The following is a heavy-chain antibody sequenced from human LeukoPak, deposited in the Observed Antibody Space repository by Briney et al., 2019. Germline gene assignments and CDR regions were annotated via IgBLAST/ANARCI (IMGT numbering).Heavy chain of an antibody. CDR3: ARSRLLLWFEVWRPWGDNWFDP. J-gene: IGHJ5*02. V-gene: IGHV4-34*01. Sequence: PSETLSLTCAVYGGSFSGYYWSWIRQPPGKGLEWIGEINHSGSTNYNPSLKSRVTISVDTSKNQFSPKLSSVTAADTAVYYCARSRLLLWFEVWRPWGDNWFDPWAREPWSPSPQ. CDR1: GGSFSGYY. CDR2: INHSGST. D-gene: IGHD3-10*01.